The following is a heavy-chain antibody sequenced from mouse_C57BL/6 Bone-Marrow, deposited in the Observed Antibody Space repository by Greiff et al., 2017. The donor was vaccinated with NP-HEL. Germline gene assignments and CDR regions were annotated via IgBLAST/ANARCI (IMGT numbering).Heavy chain of an antibody. Sequence: EVKLVESGGGLVQPGGSLSLSCAASGFTFTAYYMNWVRQPPGKALEWLGFIRNKANGYTTEYSASVKGRFTISRDNSQSILYLQMNALRAEDSATYFCARSIYYDYADDPFYAMDYWGQGTSVTVSS. J-gene: IGHJ4*01. CDR1: GFTFTAYY. D-gene: IGHD2-4*01. CDR3: ARSIYYDYADDPFYAMDY. CDR2: IRNKANGYTT. V-gene: IGHV7-3*01.